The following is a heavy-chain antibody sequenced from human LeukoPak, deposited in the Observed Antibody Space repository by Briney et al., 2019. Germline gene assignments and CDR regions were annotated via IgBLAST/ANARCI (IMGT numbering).Heavy chain of an antibody. V-gene: IGHV3-49*04. CDR1: GFTFGDYA. CDR3: TGSFGELTFFDY. Sequence: GGSLRLSCTASGFTFGDYAMSWVRQAPGKGLEWVGFIRSKTYGGTTEYAASVKGRFIISRDDSKSIAYLQMNSLKTEDTAVYYCTGSFGELTFFDYWGQGTLVTVSS. CDR2: IRSKTYGGTT. J-gene: IGHJ4*02. D-gene: IGHD3-10*01.